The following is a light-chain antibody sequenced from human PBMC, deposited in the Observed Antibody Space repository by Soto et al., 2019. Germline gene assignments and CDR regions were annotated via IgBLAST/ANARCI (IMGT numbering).Light chain of an antibody. CDR1: QSVSSR. Sequence: EFVLTQSPATLSLSPGERATLSCRASQSVSSRLAWYHQKPGQSPRLLIYGASTRATGIPARFSGSGSGTDFTLTISSLEPEDFAVYYCQQRSSWPITFGQGTRLEIK. CDR3: QQRSSWPIT. CDR2: GAS. J-gene: IGKJ5*01. V-gene: IGKV3-11*01.